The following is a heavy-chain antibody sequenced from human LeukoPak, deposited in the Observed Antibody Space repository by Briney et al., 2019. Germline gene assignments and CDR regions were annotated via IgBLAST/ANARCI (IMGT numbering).Heavy chain of an antibody. D-gene: IGHD3-3*02. CDR1: GFTFSSYW. Sequence: PGGSLTLSCAASGFTFSSYWMHWVRQAPGKGLVWVSLINSDGSTTSYADSVKGRFTISRDNAKNTLYLQMNSLRVEDTAVYYCARSALDYWGQGTLVTVSS. V-gene: IGHV3-74*01. J-gene: IGHJ4*02. CDR3: ARSALDY. CDR2: INSDGSTT.